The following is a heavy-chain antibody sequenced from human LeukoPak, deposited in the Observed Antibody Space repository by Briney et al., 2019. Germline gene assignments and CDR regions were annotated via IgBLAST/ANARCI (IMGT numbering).Heavy chain of an antibody. Sequence: PGGSLRLSCAASGFTFSSYGMHWVRQAPGKGLEWVAVISYDGSNKYYADSVKGRFTISRDNSKNTLYLQMNSLRAEDTAVYYCAKWRSAYCYDSSGYPYYFDYWGQGTLVTVSS. CDR3: AKWRSAYCYDSSGYPYYFDY. D-gene: IGHD3-22*01. J-gene: IGHJ4*02. V-gene: IGHV3-30*18. CDR1: GFTFSSYG. CDR2: ISYDGSNK.